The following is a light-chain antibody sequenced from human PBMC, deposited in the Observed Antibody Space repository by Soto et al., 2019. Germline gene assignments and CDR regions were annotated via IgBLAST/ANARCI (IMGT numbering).Light chain of an antibody. Sequence: QSVLTQPPSVSGAPGQRVTISCSGSSSNIGAGYDVHWYQQLPGTAPKLFIYGNNNRPSGVLDRFSGSKSGTSASLAITGLQAEDEADYYCLSYDSSLSAYVFGTGTKLTVL. CDR3: LSYDSSLSAYV. CDR2: GNN. V-gene: IGLV1-40*01. CDR1: SSNIGAGYD. J-gene: IGLJ1*01.